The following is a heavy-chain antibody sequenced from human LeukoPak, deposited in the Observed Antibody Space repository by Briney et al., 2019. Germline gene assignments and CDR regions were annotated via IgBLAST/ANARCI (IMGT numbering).Heavy chain of an antibody. CDR1: GFTFSSYA. J-gene: IGHJ4*02. Sequence: PGGSLRLSCAASGFTFSSYAMSWVRQAPGKGLEWASAISGSGGSTYYADSVKGRFTISRDNSKNTLYLQMNSLRAEDTAVYYCAKESTAQWLVLSFDYWGQGTLVTVSS. CDR2: ISGSGGST. V-gene: IGHV3-23*01. D-gene: IGHD6-19*01. CDR3: AKESTAQWLVLSFDY.